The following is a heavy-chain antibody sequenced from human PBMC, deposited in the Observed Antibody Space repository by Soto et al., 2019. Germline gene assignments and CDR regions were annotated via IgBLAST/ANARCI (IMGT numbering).Heavy chain of an antibody. CDR3: ARDSVGISSPGVY. D-gene: IGHD1-26*01. CDR2: IYTSGTT. V-gene: IGHV4-4*07. CDR1: GGSINGYY. J-gene: IGHJ4*02. Sequence: QVQLQESGPGLVKPSETLSLTCTVSGGSINGYYWTWILQPAGKGLEWIGRIYTSGTTSYNPSLKSRVTMSLDTSKTQFSLRLTSVTAADTAVYYCARDSVGISSPGVYWGRGTLVTVSS.